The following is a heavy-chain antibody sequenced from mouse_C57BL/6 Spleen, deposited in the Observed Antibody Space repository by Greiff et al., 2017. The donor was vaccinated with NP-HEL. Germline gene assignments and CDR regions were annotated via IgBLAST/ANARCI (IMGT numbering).Heavy chain of an antibody. Sequence: VQLQQPGAELVKPGASVKLSCKASGYTFTSYWMHWVKQRPGRGLEWIGRIDPNSGGTKYNEKFKSKATLTVDKPSSTAYMQLSSLTSEDSAVYYCAREFITTVVEEDYFDYWGQGTTLTVSS. CDR2: IDPNSGGT. CDR1: GYTFTSYW. D-gene: IGHD1-1*01. CDR3: AREFITTVVEEDYFDY. J-gene: IGHJ2*01. V-gene: IGHV1-72*01.